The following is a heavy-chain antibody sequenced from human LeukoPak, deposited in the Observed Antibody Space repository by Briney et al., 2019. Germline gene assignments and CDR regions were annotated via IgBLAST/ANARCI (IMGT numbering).Heavy chain of an antibody. CDR2: IGTAGDP. J-gene: IGHJ3*02. V-gene: IGHV3-13*05. Sequence: GGSLRLSCAASGFTFGSYDMHWVRQATGKGLEWVSAIGTAGDPYYPGSVKGRFTISRENAKNSLYLQMNSLRAGDTAVYYCARDGEGSGAFDIWGQGTMVTVSS. CDR3: ARDGEGSGAFDI. CDR1: GFTFGSYD.